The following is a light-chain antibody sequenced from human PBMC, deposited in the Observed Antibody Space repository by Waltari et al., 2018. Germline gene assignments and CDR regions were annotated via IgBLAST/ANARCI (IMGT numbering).Light chain of an antibody. Sequence: QSALTQPASVSGSPGQSITIPCTGPSSDVGRYNFVSWYQQHPGKAPKLMIYEVSHRPSGVSNRFSGSKSGNTASLTISGLQAEDEADYYCSSFTGSDTHVFGTGTKVTVL. CDR3: SSFTGSDTHV. J-gene: IGLJ1*01. V-gene: IGLV2-14*01. CDR2: EVS. CDR1: SSDVGRYNF.